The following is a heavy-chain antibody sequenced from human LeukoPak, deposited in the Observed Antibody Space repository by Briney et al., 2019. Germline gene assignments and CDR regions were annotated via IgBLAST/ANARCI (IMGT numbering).Heavy chain of an antibody. D-gene: IGHD3-10*01. CDR3: ARGRNYYGSKDYYYGMDV. Sequence: SETLSLTCAVYGGSFSGYYWSWIRQPPGKGLEWIGEINHSGSTNYNPSLKSRVTISVDTSKNQFSLKLSSVTAADTAVYYCARGRNYYGSKDYYYGMDVWGQGTTVTVSS. CDR2: INHSGST. J-gene: IGHJ6*02. CDR1: GGSFSGYY. V-gene: IGHV4-34*01.